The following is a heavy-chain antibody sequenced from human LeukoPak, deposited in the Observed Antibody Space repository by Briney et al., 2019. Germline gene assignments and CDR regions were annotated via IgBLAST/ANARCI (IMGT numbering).Heavy chain of an antibody. CDR3: ARVGYYDSSGYYNFDY. CDR1: GGSISDYY. Sequence: SETLSLTCTVSGGSISDYYWSWIRQPAGKGLEWIGRIYTSGSTNYTPSLKSRVTMSVDTSKNQFSLKLSSVTAADTAVYYCARVGYYDSSGYYNFDYWGRGTLVTVSS. D-gene: IGHD3-22*01. J-gene: IGHJ4*02. CDR2: IYTSGST. V-gene: IGHV4-4*07.